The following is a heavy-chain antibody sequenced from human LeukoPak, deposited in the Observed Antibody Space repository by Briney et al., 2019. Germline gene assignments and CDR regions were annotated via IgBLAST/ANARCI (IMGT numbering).Heavy chain of an antibody. Sequence: SETLSLTCTVSGGSISSSSYYWGWIRQPPGKGLEWIGSIYYSGSTYYNPSLKSRVTISVDTSKNQFSLKLSSVTAADTAVYYCARDVKRLPRTNWFDPWGQGTLVTVSS. D-gene: IGHD6-25*01. CDR3: ARDVKRLPRTNWFDP. CDR2: IYYSGST. J-gene: IGHJ5*02. V-gene: IGHV4-39*07. CDR1: GGSISSSSYY.